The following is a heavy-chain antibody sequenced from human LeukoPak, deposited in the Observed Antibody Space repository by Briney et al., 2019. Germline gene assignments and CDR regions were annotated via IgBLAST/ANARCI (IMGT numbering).Heavy chain of an antibody. CDR1: GFSLSGHW. Sequence: GGSLRLSCGASGFSLSGHWMYWVRQAPGKGLMYISRNNGDGSTTNYADVVKGRFTMSRDNVKNTLYLQMNSLRVEDTAVYYCARDPRNVGLAPWGQGTLVTVSS. CDR2: NNGDGSTT. D-gene: IGHD2-15*01. CDR3: ARDPRNVGLAP. V-gene: IGHV3-74*01. J-gene: IGHJ5*02.